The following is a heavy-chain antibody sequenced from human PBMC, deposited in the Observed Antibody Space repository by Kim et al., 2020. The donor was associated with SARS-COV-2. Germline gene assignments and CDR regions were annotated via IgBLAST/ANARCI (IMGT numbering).Heavy chain of an antibody. V-gene: IGHV1-8*01. J-gene: IGHJ4*02. CDR1: GYTFITYD. Sequence: ASVKVSCETSGYTFITYDINWVRQAPGQGLEWMGWMNPDTGDTGYAQTFQGRVTMTRKTSINTAYMELRGLRLEDTAVYYCTRGGDFDFWGQGTLVTVSS. CDR3: TRGGDFDF. CDR2: MNPDTGDT.